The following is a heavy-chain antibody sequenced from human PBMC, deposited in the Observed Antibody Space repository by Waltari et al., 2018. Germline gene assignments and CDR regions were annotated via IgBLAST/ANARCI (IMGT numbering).Heavy chain of an antibody. V-gene: IGHV4-59*01. CDR1: GGSISSYY. D-gene: IGHD1-7*01. CDR3: ARDPTGTRLNWFDP. CDR2: IYYSGST. J-gene: IGHJ5*02. Sequence: QVQLQESGPGLVKPSETLSLTCTVSGGSISSYYWSWIRQPPGKGLEWIGYIYYSGSTNYNSSLKSRVTISVDTSNNQFSLKLSSVTAADTAVYYCARDPTGTRLNWFDPWGQGTLVTVSS.